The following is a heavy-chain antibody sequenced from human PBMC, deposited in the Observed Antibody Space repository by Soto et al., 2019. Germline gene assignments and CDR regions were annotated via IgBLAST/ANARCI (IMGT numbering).Heavy chain of an antibody. Sequence: PSETLSLTCAVYGGSLSGYNWSWIRQPPGKGLEWIGEINHSGSTNYNPSLKSRVTISVDTSKNQFSLKLSSVTAADTAVYYCARGDYMVRGVTIFWFDPWGQGTLVTVSS. CDR3: ARGDYMVRGVTIFWFDP. CDR2: INHSGST. V-gene: IGHV4-34*01. CDR1: GGSLSGYN. J-gene: IGHJ5*02. D-gene: IGHD3-10*01.